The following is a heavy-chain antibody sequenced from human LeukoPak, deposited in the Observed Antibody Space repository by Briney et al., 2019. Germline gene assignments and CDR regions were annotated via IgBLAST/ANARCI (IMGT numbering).Heavy chain of an antibody. J-gene: IGHJ4*02. Sequence: PSETLSLTCTVSGDSISSCYWSWIRQPAGKGLEWIGRIYTSGSTSYNPSLKSRVTMSVSTSKSQFSLKLTSLTAADTDVYYCARAVYDSSGYYYFDYWGQGTLVTVSS. CDR2: IYTSGST. CDR1: GDSISSCY. D-gene: IGHD3-22*01. V-gene: IGHV4-4*07. CDR3: ARAVYDSSGYYYFDY.